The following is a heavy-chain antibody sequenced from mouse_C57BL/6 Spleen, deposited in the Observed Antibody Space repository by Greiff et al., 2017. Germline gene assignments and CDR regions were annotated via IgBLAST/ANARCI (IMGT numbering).Heavy chain of an antibody. CDR2: INPNNGGT. J-gene: IGHJ2*01. V-gene: IGHV1-26*01. D-gene: IGHD1-1*01. Sequence: EVQLQQSGPELVKPGASVKISCKASGYTFTDYYMNWVKQSHGKSLEWIGDINPNNGGTSYNQKFKGKATLTVDKSSSTAYMELRSLTSEDSAVYYCARPLITTGAPNYFDYWGQGTTLTVSS. CDR3: ARPLITTGAPNYFDY. CDR1: GYTFTDYY.